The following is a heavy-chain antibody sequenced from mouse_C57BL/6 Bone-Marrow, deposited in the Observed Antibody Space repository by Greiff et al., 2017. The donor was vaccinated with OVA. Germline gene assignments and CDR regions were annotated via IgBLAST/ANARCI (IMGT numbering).Heavy chain of an antibody. Sequence: DVKLQESGAELVRPGASVKLSCTASGFNIKDDYMHWVKQRPEQGLEWIGWIDPENGDTEYASKFQGKATITADTSSNTAYLQLSSLTSEDTAVYYCTTLLYYFDYWGQGTTLTVSS. D-gene: IGHD1-1*01. CDR1: GFNIKDDY. CDR3: TTLLYYFDY. CDR2: IDPENGDT. J-gene: IGHJ2*01. V-gene: IGHV14-4*01.